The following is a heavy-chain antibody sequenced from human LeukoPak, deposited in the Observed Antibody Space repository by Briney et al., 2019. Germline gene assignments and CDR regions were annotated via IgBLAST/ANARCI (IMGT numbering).Heavy chain of an antibody. CDR1: GGSISSGGYY. Sequence: SETLSLTCTVSGGSISSGGYYWSWIRQHPGKGLEWIGYIYYSGSTYYNPSLKSRVTISVDTSKNQFSLKLSSVTAADTAVYYGARDGSGYNKNKYNFDYWGQETLVTVSS. D-gene: IGHD5-12*01. CDR3: ARDGSGYNKNKYNFDY. V-gene: IGHV4-31*03. J-gene: IGHJ4*02. CDR2: IYYSGST.